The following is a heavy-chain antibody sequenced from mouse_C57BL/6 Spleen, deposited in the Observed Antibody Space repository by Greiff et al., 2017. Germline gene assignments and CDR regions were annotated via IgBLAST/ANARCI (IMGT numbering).Heavy chain of an antibody. Sequence: VQLQQSGAELVRPGTSVKVSCKASGYAFTNYLIEWVKQRPGQGLEWIGVINPGSGGTNYNEKFKGKATLTADKSSSTAYMQLSSLTSEDSAVYFCARWDYWYFDVWGTGTTVTVSS. CDR1: GYAFTNYL. D-gene: IGHD4-1*01. CDR3: ARWDYWYFDV. CDR2: INPGSGGT. V-gene: IGHV1-54*01. J-gene: IGHJ1*03.